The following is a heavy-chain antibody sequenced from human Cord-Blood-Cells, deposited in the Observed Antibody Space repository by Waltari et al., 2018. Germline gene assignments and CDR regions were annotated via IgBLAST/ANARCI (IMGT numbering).Heavy chain of an antibody. V-gene: IGHV4-39*01. J-gene: IGHJ6*02. CDR1: GGSISSSSYY. CDR2: IYYSGST. D-gene: IGHD3-22*01. Sequence: PGLVKPSETPSLTCTVSGGSISSSSYYWGWIRQPPGKGLEWIGSIYYSGSTYYNPSLKSRVTISVDTSKNQFSLKLSSVTAADTAVYYCARIPYLSSGYYYYYYYGMDVWGQGTTVTVSS. CDR3: ARIPYLSSGYYYYYYYGMDV.